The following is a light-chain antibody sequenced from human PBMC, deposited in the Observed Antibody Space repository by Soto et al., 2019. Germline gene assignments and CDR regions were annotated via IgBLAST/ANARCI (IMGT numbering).Light chain of an antibody. CDR2: GAS. Sequence: VLTQXXXXLXGSXGXRGTLXXSASQSVSSSQLAWYQQKPGQAPRLLMYGASSGATGIPDRLSGSGSGTDFTLTISRLEPEDFAVYYCQQYGSSPITFGQGTRLEIK. CDR3: QQYGSSPIT. J-gene: IGKJ5*01. CDR1: QSVSSSQ. V-gene: IGKV3-20*01.